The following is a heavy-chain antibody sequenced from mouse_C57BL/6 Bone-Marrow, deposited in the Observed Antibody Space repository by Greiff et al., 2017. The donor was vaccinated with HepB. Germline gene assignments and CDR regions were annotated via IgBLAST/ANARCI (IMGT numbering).Heavy chain of an antibody. V-gene: IGHV1-39*01. CDR1: GYSFTDYN. D-gene: IGHD1-1*01. CDR2: INPNYGTT. Sequence: EVKLVESGPELVKPGASVKISCKASGYSFTDYNMNWVKQSNGKSLEWIGVINPNYGTTSYNQKFKGKATLTVDQSSSTAYMQLNSLTSEDSAVYYCARSHYYGSSSWFAYWGQGTLVTVSA. CDR3: ARSHYYGSSSWFAY. J-gene: IGHJ3*01.